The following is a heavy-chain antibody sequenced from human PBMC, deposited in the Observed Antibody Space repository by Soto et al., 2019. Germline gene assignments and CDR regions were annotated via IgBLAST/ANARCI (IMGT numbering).Heavy chain of an antibody. CDR2: ISSNGGST. V-gene: IGHV3-64*01. Sequence: EVQLVESGGGLVQPGGSLRLSCAASGFTFTNYAMHWVRQAPGKGLEYVSAISSNGGSTYYANSVKGRFTISRDNSKNTLYRQMGSLRAEDMAVYYCARGPAFFDYWGQGTLVTVSS. J-gene: IGHJ4*02. CDR1: GFTFTNYA. CDR3: ARGPAFFDY.